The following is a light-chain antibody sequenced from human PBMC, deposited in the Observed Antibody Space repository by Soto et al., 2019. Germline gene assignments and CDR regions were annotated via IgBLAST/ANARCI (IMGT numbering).Light chain of an antibody. CDR2: NND. V-gene: IGLV1-44*01. J-gene: IGLJ1*01. Sequence: QSVLTQPPSASGTPGQRVTISCSGSTSNIAGNTVNWYQQLPGTAPKLLIYNNDQRPSGVPDRFSGSKSGTSASLAISGLQSEDEADYYCATWDDSRNKVFGTGTKVTDL. CDR3: ATWDDSRNKV. CDR1: TSNIAGNT.